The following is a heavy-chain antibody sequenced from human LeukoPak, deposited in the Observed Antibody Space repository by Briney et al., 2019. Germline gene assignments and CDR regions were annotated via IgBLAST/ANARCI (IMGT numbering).Heavy chain of an antibody. D-gene: IGHD2/OR15-2a*01. Sequence: PGGSLRLSCAASGFTFSSYAMHWVRQAPGKGLEYVSAISSNGGSTYYANSVKGRFTISRDNSKNTLYLQMGSLRAGDMAVYYCARDLNSSRWGQGTLVTVSS. V-gene: IGHV3-64*01. CDR3: ARDLNSSR. CDR1: GFTFSSYA. CDR2: ISSNGGST. J-gene: IGHJ4*02.